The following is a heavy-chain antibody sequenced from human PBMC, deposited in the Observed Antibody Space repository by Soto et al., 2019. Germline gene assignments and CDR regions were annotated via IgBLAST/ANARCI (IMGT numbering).Heavy chain of an antibody. CDR2: ISSSSSYI. CDR1: GFTFSSYS. Sequence: PGGSLRLSCAASGFTFSSYSMNWVRQAPGKGLEWVSSISSSSSYIYYADSVKGRFTISRDNAKNSLYLQMNSLRAEDTAVYYCARDQGWPNWFDPWGQGTLVTVSS. J-gene: IGHJ5*02. CDR3: ARDQGWPNWFDP. D-gene: IGHD6-19*01. V-gene: IGHV3-21*01.